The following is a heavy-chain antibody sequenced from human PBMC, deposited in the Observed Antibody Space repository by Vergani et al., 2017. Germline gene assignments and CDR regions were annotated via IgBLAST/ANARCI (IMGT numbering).Heavy chain of an antibody. CDR2: ISAYNGNT. Sequence: QVQLVQSGAEVKKPGASVKVSCKASGYTFTSYGISWVRQAPGQGLEWMGWISAYNGNTNYAQKLQGRVTMTTYTSTSTAYMDLMSLRSDDTAVYYCVRDLQWLAYYYYYGMDVWGQGTTVTVSS. J-gene: IGHJ6*02. CDR1: GYTFTSYG. V-gene: IGHV1-18*01. D-gene: IGHD6-19*01. CDR3: VRDLQWLAYYYYYGMDV.